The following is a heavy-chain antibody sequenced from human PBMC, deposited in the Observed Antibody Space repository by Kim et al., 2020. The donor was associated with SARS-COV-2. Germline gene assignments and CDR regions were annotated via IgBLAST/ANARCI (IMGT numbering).Heavy chain of an antibody. J-gene: IGHJ1*01. Sequence: VTGRFTISRDNSRNTLYLQMNSLRAEDTAVYYCAKAYYGSGSYTAEYFQHWGQGTLVTVSS. D-gene: IGHD3-10*01. CDR3: AKAYYGSGSYTAEYFQH. V-gene: IGHV3-23*01.